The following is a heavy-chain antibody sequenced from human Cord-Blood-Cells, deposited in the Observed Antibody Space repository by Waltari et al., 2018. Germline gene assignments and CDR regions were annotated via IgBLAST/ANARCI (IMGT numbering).Heavy chain of an antibody. Sequence: QITLKESGPTLVKPTQTLTLTCTFSGFSLSTSGVGVGWIRQPPGKALEWLALIYWDDDKRYSPSLKSRLTITKDTSKNQVVLTMTNMDPVDTVTYYCAHRPLRFRESNAFDIWGQGTMVTVSS. D-gene: IGHD3-10*01. CDR1: GFSLSTSGVG. V-gene: IGHV2-5*02. CDR2: IYWDDDK. J-gene: IGHJ3*02. CDR3: AHRPLRFRESNAFDI.